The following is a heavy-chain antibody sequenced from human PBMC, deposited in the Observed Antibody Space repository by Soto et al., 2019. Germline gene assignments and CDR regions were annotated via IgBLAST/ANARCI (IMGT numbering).Heavy chain of an antibody. CDR2: TSYDGSEK. D-gene: IGHD6-6*01. Sequence: QVQLVESGGGVVQPGRYLRLSCAASGYTFSSYVMHWVRQAPGKGLEWVALTSYDGSEKYYADSVKGRFSISRDNSKNTLYLQMSSLRVEDTAVYYYARDSPTNEQLIYYYSMDVWGQGTTVTVSS. CDR3: ARDSPTNEQLIYYYSMDV. J-gene: IGHJ6*02. CDR1: GYTFSSYV. V-gene: IGHV3-30-3*01.